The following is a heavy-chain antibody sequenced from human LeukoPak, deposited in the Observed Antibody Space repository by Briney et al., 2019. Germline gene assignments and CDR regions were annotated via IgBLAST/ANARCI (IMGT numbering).Heavy chain of an antibody. CDR1: GYTFTSYG. D-gene: IGHD3-3*01. V-gene: IGHV1-18*01. J-gene: IGHJ6*03. CDR3: AKVAPIFGVDYYYYYYMDV. Sequence: GASVKVSCKASGYTFTSYGISWVRQAPGQGLEWMGWISAYNGNTNYAQKLQGRVTMTTDTSTSTAYMELRSLRSDDTAVYYCAKVAPIFGVDYYYYYYMDVWGKGTTVTVSS. CDR2: ISAYNGNT.